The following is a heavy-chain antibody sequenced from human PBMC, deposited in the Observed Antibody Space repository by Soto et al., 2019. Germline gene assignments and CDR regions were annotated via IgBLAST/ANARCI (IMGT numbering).Heavy chain of an antibody. Sequence: QVQLQESGPGLVKPSGTLSLTCAVSGGSISSSNWWSWVRQPPGKGLEWIGEIYHSGSTNHNPSLKSPVTVSVDKSKKQFSLKLSSVTVADTAVYYCAGCVLWFGEVRDGMDVWGQGTTVTVSS. CDR2: IYHSGST. J-gene: IGHJ6*02. CDR3: AGCVLWFGEVRDGMDV. D-gene: IGHD3-10*01. V-gene: IGHV4-4*02. CDR1: GGSISSSNW.